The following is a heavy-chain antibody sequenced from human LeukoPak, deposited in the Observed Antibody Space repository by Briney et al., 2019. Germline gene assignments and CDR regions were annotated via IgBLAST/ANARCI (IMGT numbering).Heavy chain of an antibody. CDR2: INHSGST. CDR1: GGPFSGYY. D-gene: IGHD3-10*01. J-gene: IGHJ4*02. CDR3: ARWRDYYGSGSTFDY. V-gene: IGHV4-34*01. Sequence: PSETLSLTCAVYGGPFSGYYWSWIRQPPGKGLEWIGEINHSGSTNYNPSLKSRVTISVDTSKNQFSLKLSSVTAADTAVYYCARWRDYYGSGSTFDYWGQGTLVTVSS.